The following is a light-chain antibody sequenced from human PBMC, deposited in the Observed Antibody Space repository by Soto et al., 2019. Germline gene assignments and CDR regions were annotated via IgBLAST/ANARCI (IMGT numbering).Light chain of an antibody. V-gene: IGLV2-11*01. J-gene: IGLJ2*01. CDR1: SSNVGGYQF. CDR2: DVT. CDR3: CSYAGSYSLV. Sequence: QSALTQPRSVSGSPGQSVTISCTGTSSNVGGYQFVSWYQQQPGKAPKLMIYDVTKRPSGVPDRFSGSKSGNRASLTISGLQAEDEADYYCCSYAGSYSLVFGGGTKVTVL.